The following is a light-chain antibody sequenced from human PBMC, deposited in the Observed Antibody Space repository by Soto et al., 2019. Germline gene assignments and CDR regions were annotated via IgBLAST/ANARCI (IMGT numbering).Light chain of an antibody. V-gene: IGKV3-20*01. CDR3: QQYVTPPFT. Sequence: EIVLTQSPGTLSLSPGERATLSCRASESVNRVYLAWYRHKPGQAPRLLIFGASERATGIPDRFSGSGSGTDFTLTISRLEPEDFAVYYCQQYVTPPFTFGPGTKVDI. CDR1: ESVNRVY. CDR2: GAS. J-gene: IGKJ3*01.